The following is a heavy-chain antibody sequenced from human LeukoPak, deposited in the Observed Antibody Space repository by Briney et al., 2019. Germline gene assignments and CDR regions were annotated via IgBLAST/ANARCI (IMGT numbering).Heavy chain of an antibody. CDR3: ARVMTRRITMVRGVFNY. D-gene: IGHD3-10*01. Sequence: ASVKVSCKASGYTFTSYDINWVRQATGQGLEWMGWMNPNSGDTGYAQKFQGRVTMTRNTSISTAYMELSSLRSEDTAVYYCARVMTRRITMVRGVFNYWGQGTLVTVSS. V-gene: IGHV1-8*01. CDR1: GYTFTSYD. CDR2: MNPNSGDT. J-gene: IGHJ4*02.